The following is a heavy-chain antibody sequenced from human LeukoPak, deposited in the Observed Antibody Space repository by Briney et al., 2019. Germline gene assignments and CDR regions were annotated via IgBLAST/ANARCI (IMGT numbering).Heavy chain of an antibody. CDR2: IIPIFGTA. Sequence: ASVKVSCKASGGTFSSYAISWVRQAPGQGLEWMGGIIPIFGTANYAQKFQGRVTITTDESTSTAYMELSSLRSEDTAVYYCARDHNYGMDVWGQGTTVTVSS. V-gene: IGHV1-69*05. J-gene: IGHJ6*02. CDR1: GGTFSSYA. CDR3: ARDHNYGMDV.